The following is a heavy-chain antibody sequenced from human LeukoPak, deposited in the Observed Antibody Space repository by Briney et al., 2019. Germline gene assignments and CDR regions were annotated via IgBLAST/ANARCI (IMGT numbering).Heavy chain of an antibody. CDR1: GFTFSSYN. J-gene: IGHJ5*02. D-gene: IGHD3-22*01. CDR3: ARDTSGFGRFDT. CDR2: ITSISNTI. V-gene: IGHV3-48*01. Sequence: GGSLRLSCEASGFTFSSYNMNWVRQAPGKGLEWVSYITSISNTIYYADSVKGRFTISRDNANNSLYLQMNSLRAEDTAVYYCARDTSGFGRFDTWGQGTLVTVSS.